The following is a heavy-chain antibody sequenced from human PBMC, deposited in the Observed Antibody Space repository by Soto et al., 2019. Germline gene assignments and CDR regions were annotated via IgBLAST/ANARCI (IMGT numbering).Heavy chain of an antibody. CDR1: AYTFTSYD. D-gene: IGHD2-8*01. V-gene: IGHV1-8*01. CDR3: ARSGGSGYCTNGVCEGVAWFDP. Sequence: XCLKVSCKASAYTFTSYDINLVRQATGQGLEWMGWMNPNSGNTGYAQKFQGRVTMTRNTSISTAYMELSSLRSEDTAAYYCARSGGSGYCTNGVCEGVAWFDPWGQGTLVTGSS. CDR2: MNPNSGNT. J-gene: IGHJ5*02.